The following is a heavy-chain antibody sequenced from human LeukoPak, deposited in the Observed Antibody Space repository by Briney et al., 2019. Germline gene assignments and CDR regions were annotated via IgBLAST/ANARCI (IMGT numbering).Heavy chain of an antibody. J-gene: IGHJ4*02. CDR1: GGTFSSYA. CDR3: ARDRVPGRRPSDY. V-gene: IGHV1-69*04. D-gene: IGHD1-26*01. CDR2: IIPILGIA. Sequence: ASVKVSCKASGGTFSSYAISWARQAPGQGLEWMGRIIPILGIANYAQKFQGRVTITADKSTSTAYMELSSLRSDDTGVYYCARDRVPGRRPSDYWGRGTLVTVSS.